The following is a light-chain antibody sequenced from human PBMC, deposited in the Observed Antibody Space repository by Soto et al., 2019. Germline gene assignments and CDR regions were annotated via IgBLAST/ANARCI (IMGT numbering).Light chain of an antibody. CDR3: QQYNNWPFT. J-gene: IGKJ3*01. V-gene: IGKV3-15*01. CDR2: GAS. CDR1: QSVGGN. Sequence: EIVMTQSLATLSVSPGERATLSCRASQSVGGNLAWYQQKPGQAPRLLIYGASTRATGIPARFSGSGSGTDFTLTISSLQSEDFAVYYCQQYNNWPFTFGPGTKVDIK.